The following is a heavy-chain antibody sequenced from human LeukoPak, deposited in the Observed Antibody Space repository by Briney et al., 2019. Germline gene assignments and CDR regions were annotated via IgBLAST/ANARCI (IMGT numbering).Heavy chain of an antibody. J-gene: IGHJ4*02. Sequence: ASVKVSCKASGYTXTGYYIHWVRQAPGQGPEWMGCINPNTGDTNYAQKFQGRVTMTRDTSISTAYMELSRLTSDDTAVYYCARVKQLDYWGQGTLVTVSS. V-gene: IGHV1-2*02. CDR3: ARVKQLDY. CDR1: GYTXTGYY. CDR2: INPNTGDT. D-gene: IGHD5-18*01.